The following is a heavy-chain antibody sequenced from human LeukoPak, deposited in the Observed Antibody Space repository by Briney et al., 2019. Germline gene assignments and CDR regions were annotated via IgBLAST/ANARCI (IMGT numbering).Heavy chain of an antibody. J-gene: IGHJ6*03. CDR3: ARVPLNYYYYMDV. CDR1: GFTFSSYA. V-gene: IGHV3-30*04. CDR2: ISYDGSDI. Sequence: PGGSLRLSCAASGFTFSSYAMSWVRQAPGKGLEWVAVISYDGSDIHYTDSVKGRFTISRDNSKNTLYLQMNSLRAEDTAVYNCARVPLNYYYYMDVWGKGTTVTVSS.